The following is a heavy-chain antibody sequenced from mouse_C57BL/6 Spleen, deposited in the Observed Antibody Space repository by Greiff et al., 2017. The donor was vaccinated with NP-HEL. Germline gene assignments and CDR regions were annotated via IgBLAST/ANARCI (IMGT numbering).Heavy chain of an antibody. CDR1: GFTFSSYT. CDR2: ISGGGGNT. D-gene: IGHD1-1*01. V-gene: IGHV5-9*01. J-gene: IGHJ2*01. CDR3: AVYGSSYFDY. Sequence: EVKLVESGGGLVKPGGSLKLSCAASGFTFSSYTMSWVRQTPEKRLEWVATISGGGGNTYYPDSVKGRFTISRDNAKNTLYLQMSSLRSEDTALYYCAVYGSSYFDYWGQGTTLTVSS.